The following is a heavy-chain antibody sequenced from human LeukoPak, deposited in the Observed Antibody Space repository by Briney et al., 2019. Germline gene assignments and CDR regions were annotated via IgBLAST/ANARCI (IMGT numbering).Heavy chain of an antibody. J-gene: IGHJ3*02. V-gene: IGHV4-59*08. CDR1: GGSISDYS. Sequence: SETLSLTCIVSGGSISDYSWSWIRQPPGKGLEWIGNIYYSGSANHNPSLKSRVTISVDTSKNQFSLKLSSVTAADTAVYYCARRPNSFLDSKNAFDIWGQGTMVTVSS. D-gene: IGHD2/OR15-2a*01. CDR2: IYYSGSA. CDR3: ARRPNSFLDSKNAFDI.